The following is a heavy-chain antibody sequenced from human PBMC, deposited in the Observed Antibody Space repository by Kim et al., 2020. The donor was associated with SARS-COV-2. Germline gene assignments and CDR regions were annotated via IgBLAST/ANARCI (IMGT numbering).Heavy chain of an antibody. CDR2: IIPIFGTA. CDR3: ASNLGYYYGMDV. V-gene: IGHV1-69*06. CDR1: GGTFSSYA. J-gene: IGHJ6*02. D-gene: IGHD7-27*01. Sequence: VKVSCKASGGTFSSYAISWVRQAPGQGLEWMGGIIPIFGTANYAQKFQGRVTITADKSTSTAYMELSSLRSEDTAVYYCASNLGYYYGMDVWGQGTTVTVSS.